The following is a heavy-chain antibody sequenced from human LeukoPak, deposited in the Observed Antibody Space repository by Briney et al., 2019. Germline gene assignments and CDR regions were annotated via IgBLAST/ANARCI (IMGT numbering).Heavy chain of an antibody. CDR1: GYIFTSYW. J-gene: IGHJ1*01. CDR3: ARYVSESYREYFQH. CDR2: IYPGDFDT. D-gene: IGHD1-26*01. V-gene: IGHV5-51*01. Sequence: GESLKISCKGSGYIFTSYWIGWVRQLPGKGLEWMGIIYPGDFDTRYSPSFQGQVTISADKSISTAYLQWSSLKASDTAMYYCARYVSESYREYFQHWGQGTLVTVSS.